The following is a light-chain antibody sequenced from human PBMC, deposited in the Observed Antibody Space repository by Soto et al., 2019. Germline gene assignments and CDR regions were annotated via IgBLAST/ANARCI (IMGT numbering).Light chain of an antibody. Sequence: QPVLTQARSVTGSHVQSLTITYTGTSSDVGGYNYVSWYQQHPGKAPKLMIYDVSKRPSGVPDRFSGSKSGNTASLTISGLQAEDEADYYCCSYAGSYTSYVFGTGTKVTVL. CDR2: DVS. CDR3: CSYAGSYTSYV. V-gene: IGLV2-11*01. J-gene: IGLJ1*01. CDR1: SSDVGGYNY.